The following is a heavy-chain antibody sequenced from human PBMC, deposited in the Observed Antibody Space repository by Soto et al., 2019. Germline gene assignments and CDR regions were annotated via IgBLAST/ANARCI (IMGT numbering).Heavy chain of an antibody. D-gene: IGHD6-13*01. V-gene: IGHV3-23*01. CDR3: AKGLLNGRWYAAD. CDR2: IAKTGDT. CDR1: GFTFSNCV. J-gene: IGHJ4*02. Sequence: EVHLLESGGVLVQPGESLRLSCETSGFTFSNCVMTWVRQAPGKGLEWVSGIAKTGDTEYSEPVKGRFTTSRDNSKNTVYLQMNSLRAEDTAVYYCAKGLLNGRWYAADWGQGTLVTVSS.